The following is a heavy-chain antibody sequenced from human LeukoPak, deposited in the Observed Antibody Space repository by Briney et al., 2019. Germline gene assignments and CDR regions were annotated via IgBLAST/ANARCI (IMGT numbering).Heavy chain of an antibody. D-gene: IGHD1-1*01. J-gene: IGHJ4*02. CDR1: GFTFSRNG. Sequence: GGSLRLSCAASGFTFSRNGMTWVRQAPGKGLEWVSAISGSGGSTYYADSVKGRFTISRDNSKNTLYLQMNSLRAEDTAVYYCAKDRDDWNDFTYFDYWGQGTLVTVSS. CDR3: AKDRDDWNDFTYFDY. V-gene: IGHV3-23*01. CDR2: ISGSGGST.